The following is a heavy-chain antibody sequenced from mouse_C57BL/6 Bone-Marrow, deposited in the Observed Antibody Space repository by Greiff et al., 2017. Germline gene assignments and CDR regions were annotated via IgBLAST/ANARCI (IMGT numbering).Heavy chain of an antibody. Sequence: QVQLKQSGAELVRPGASVTLSCKASGYTFTDYEMHWVKQTPVHGLEWIGAIDPETGGTAYNQKFKGKAILTADKSSSTAYMELRSLTSEDSAVYYCTRGGGLRRNYYAMDYWGQGTSVTVSS. CDR3: TRGGGLRRNYYAMDY. CDR2: IDPETGGT. J-gene: IGHJ4*01. V-gene: IGHV1-15*01. D-gene: IGHD2-4*01. CDR1: GYTFTDYE.